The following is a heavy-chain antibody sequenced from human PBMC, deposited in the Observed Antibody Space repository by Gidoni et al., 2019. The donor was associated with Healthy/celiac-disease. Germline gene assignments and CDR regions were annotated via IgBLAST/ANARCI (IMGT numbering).Heavy chain of an antibody. CDR2: IYYSGST. Sequence: QVQLQESCPGLVKPSETLSLTCTVSGGSISSYYWSWIRQPPGKGLEWIGYIYYSGSTNYNPSLKSRVTISVDTSKNQFSLKLSSVTAADTAVYYCARGYCSGGSCYKFDYWGQGTLVTVSS. J-gene: IGHJ4*02. CDR3: ARGYCSGGSCYKFDY. CDR1: GGSISSYY. V-gene: IGHV4-59*01. D-gene: IGHD2-15*01.